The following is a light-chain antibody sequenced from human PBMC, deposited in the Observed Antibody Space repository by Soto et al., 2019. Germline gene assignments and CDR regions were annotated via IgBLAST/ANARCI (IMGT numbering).Light chain of an antibody. V-gene: IGLV2-23*01. J-gene: IGLJ2*01. CDR3: CSYAGSSTVV. CDR2: EGT. Sequence: QSALTQPASVSGSPGQSISISCTGTSSDVGSYKVVSWYQQPPGKAPKLMIYEGTKRPSGVSNRFSGSKSGNTASLTISGLQAEDEADYYCCSYAGSSTVVFGGWTKLTVL. CDR1: SSDVGSYKV.